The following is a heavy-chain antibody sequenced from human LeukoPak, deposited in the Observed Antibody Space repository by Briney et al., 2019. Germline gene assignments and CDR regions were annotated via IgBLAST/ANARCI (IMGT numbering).Heavy chain of an antibody. J-gene: IGHJ5*02. Sequence: PGGSLRLSCAASGFTVSSNYMSWVRQAPGKGLEWVSVIYSGGSTYYADSVKGRFTISRDNSKNTVYLQMNSLRVEDTAAYYCAREVDNWFDAWGQGTLVTVSS. CDR1: GFTVSSNY. V-gene: IGHV3-53*01. CDR2: IYSGGST. D-gene: IGHD5-12*01. CDR3: AREVDNWFDA.